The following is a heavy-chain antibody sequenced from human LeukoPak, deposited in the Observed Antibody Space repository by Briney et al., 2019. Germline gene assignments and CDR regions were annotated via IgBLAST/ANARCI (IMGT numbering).Heavy chain of an antibody. J-gene: IGHJ5*02. CDR1: GRSISSYY. CDR3: ARERGINWFDP. V-gene: IGHV4-59*01. CDR2: ISYSGSP. Sequence: SETLSLTCTFRGRSISSYYWRWIRQPPGDGLECIGYISYSGSPNYNRSLNSRVTIYVDTSKNPSSLKLSSVTAADTPVYYCARERGINWFDPWGQGTLLTVSS.